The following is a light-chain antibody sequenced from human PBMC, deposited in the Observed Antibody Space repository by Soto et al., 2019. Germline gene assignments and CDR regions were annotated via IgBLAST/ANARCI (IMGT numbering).Light chain of an antibody. J-gene: IGKJ1*01. Sequence: DIQMTQSPSTLSASVGDRVTITCRASQSISNWLAWYQQKPGKAPTIMIYDVSRLESGVPSRFSGSASGTEFTLTISSLQPDDVATYYCQQYNTYPWTFGQGTKVDIK. CDR3: QQYNTYPWT. CDR1: QSISNW. V-gene: IGKV1-5*01. CDR2: DVS.